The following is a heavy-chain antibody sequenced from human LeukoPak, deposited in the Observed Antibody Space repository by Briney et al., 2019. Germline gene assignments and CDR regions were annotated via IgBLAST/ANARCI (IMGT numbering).Heavy chain of an antibody. D-gene: IGHD6-19*01. CDR2: IYYSGST. J-gene: IGHJ4*02. V-gene: IGHV4-39*01. CDR1: GGSIRSSSYY. CDR3: ARQVVAVAGTGYFDY. Sequence: SETLSLACTVSGGSIRSSSYYWGRIRQPPGKGLEWIGSIYYSGSTYYNASLKSRGTISVDTSKNQFSLKLNSVTAADTAVYFCARQVVAVAGTGYFDYWGQGTLVTVSS.